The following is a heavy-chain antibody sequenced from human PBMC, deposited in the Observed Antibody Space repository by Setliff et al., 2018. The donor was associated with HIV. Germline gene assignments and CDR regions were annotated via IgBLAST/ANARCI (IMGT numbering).Heavy chain of an antibody. Sequence: SETLSLTCAVSGYSISNGYYWGWLRQSPGKGLEWIGSMFHSGNTYYNPSLESRVSMSVDTSTNQVSLQLSSVTAADTAVYYCARGKSGSYDAYDRWGQGTMVTVSS. CDR1: GYSISNGYY. D-gene: IGHD5-12*01. V-gene: IGHV4-38-2*01. CDR3: ARGKSGSYDAYDR. CDR2: MFHSGNT. J-gene: IGHJ3*02.